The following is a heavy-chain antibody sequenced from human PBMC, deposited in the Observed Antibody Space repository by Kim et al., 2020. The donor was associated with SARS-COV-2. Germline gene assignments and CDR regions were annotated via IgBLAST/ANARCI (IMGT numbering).Heavy chain of an antibody. CDR1: GFTFSSYA. Sequence: GGSLRLSCAASGFTFSSYAMHWVRQAPGKGLEWVAVISYDGSNKYYADSVKGRFTISRDNSKNTLYLQMNSLRAEDTAVYYCARDLDRYSSSWYAGYWG. J-gene: IGHJ4*01. V-gene: IGHV3-30-3*01. CDR2: ISYDGSNK. CDR3: ARDLDRYSSSWYAGY. D-gene: IGHD6-13*01.